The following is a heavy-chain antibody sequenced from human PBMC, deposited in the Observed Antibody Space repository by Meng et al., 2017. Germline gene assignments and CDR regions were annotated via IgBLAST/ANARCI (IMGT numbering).Heavy chain of an antibody. CDR2: INPSGGST. CDR1: GYTFTSYY. Sequence: ASVKVSCKASGYTFTSYYMHWVRQAPGQGLEWMGIINPSGGSTSYAQKFQGRVTMTRDTSTSTVYMELSSLRSEDTAVYYCARDNKTTYYYDSSLDYWGQGTLVTVSS. J-gene: IGHJ4*02. CDR3: ARDNKTTYYYDSSLDY. V-gene: IGHV1-46*01. D-gene: IGHD3-22*01.